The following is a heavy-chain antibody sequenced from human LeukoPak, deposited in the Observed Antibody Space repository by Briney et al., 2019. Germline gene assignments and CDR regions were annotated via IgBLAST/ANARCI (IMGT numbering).Heavy chain of an antibody. J-gene: IGHJ4*02. CDR2: ISWSSGSI. Sequence: GGSLRLSCATSGFTFDDYAMHWVRQAPGKGLEWVSGISWSSGSIGYADSVKGRFTISRDNAKNSLYLQMNSLRAEDTALYYCAKDTGASTVTTWYFDYWGQGTLVTVSS. V-gene: IGHV3-9*01. CDR1: GFTFDDYA. D-gene: IGHD4-17*01. CDR3: AKDTGASTVTTWYFDY.